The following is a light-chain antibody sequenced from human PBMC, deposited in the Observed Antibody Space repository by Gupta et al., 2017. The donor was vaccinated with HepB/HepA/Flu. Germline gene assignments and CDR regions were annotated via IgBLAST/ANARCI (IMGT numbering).Light chain of an antibody. CDR2: EVS. V-gene: IGLV2-23*02. CDR3: CSYAGSSIVV. CDR1: SSDVGSYNL. Sequence: SALTQPDPASGSPGQSLTISCTGTSSDVGSYNLVSWYQQPPGKAPKLMIYEVSKRPSGVSNRFSGSKSGNTASLTISGLQAEDEADYYCCSYAGSSIVVFGGGTKLTVL. J-gene: IGLJ2*01.